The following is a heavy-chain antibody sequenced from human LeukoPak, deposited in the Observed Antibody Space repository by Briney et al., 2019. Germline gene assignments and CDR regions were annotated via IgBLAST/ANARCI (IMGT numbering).Heavy chain of an antibody. Sequence: KASETLSLTCSVSGGSMSDSITWGWVRQPPGKGLEWLANIHDDGRTAPNPSLRSRLTISQDRSKNQFSLKVSSVTAADTAFYYCAKVLTAARLDLRGQGILVTVSS. J-gene: IGHJ5*02. D-gene: IGHD6-25*01. CDR3: AKVLTAARLDL. V-gene: IGHV4/OR15-8*01. CDR1: GGSMSDSIT. CDR2: IHDDGRT.